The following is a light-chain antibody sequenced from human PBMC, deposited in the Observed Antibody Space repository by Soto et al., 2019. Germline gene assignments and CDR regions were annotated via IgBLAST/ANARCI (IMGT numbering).Light chain of an antibody. CDR3: QQYNNFPLP. V-gene: IGKV3-15*01. J-gene: IGKJ4*01. CDR2: GAS. CDR1: QSVSSN. Sequence: EIVMTQSPATLSVSPGERATLSCRASQSVSSNLAWYQQKPGQAPRLLIYGASTRATGIPARFSGSGYGTEFTLTISSLQSEDLAVYYRQQYNNFPLPFGGGTKVDIK.